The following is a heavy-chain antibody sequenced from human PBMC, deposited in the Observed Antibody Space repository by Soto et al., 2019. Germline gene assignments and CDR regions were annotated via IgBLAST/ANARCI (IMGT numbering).Heavy chain of an antibody. D-gene: IGHD6-13*01. J-gene: IGHJ3*02. Sequence: ASVKVSCKASGYTFTVYYMHWVRQAPGQGLEWMGWINPNSGGTNYAQKFQGWVTMTRDTSISTAYMELSRLRSDDTAVYYCARDLGQLAYDAFDIWGQGTMLTVSS. V-gene: IGHV1-2*04. CDR3: ARDLGQLAYDAFDI. CDR1: GYTFTVYY. CDR2: INPNSGGT.